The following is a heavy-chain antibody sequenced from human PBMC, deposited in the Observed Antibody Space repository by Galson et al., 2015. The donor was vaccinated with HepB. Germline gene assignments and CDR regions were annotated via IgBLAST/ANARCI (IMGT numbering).Heavy chain of an antibody. V-gene: IGHV3-48*04. Sequence: SLRLSCAASGFTFRTYSMNWVRQAPGKGLEWVSHISRSSSTVYYADSVKGRFTISRDNAKNSLYLQMNSLRAADTAVYYCARDRTIAVAIDYWGQGTLVTVSS. CDR2: ISRSSSTV. J-gene: IGHJ4*02. CDR1: GFTFRTYS. CDR3: ARDRTIAVAIDY. D-gene: IGHD6-19*01.